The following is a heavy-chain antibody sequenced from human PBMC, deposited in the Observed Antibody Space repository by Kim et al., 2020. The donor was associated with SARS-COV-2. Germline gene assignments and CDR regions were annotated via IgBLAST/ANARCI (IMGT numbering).Heavy chain of an antibody. CDR3: ARGIGSMSNWFDP. J-gene: IGHJ5*02. CDR1: GYTFTGYS. V-gene: IGHV1-2*06. CDR2: INPNNGVT. Sequence: ASVKVSCKASGYTFTGYSVHWVRQAPGQGLEWMGRINPNNGVTNYAQKFQDRVTVTRDTSISTAYMEVSRLTSDDTAVYYCARGIGSMSNWFDPWGQGTLDTVSS. D-gene: IGHD2-21*01.